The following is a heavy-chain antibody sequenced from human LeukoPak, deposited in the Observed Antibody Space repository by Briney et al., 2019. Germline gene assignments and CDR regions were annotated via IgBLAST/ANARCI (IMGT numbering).Heavy chain of an antibody. CDR1: GGSISSGGYY. Sequence: SQTLSLTCTVSGGSISSGGYYWSWIRQHPGKGLEWIGYIYYSGSTYYNPSLKSRITISVDTSKNQFSLKLSSVTAADTAVYYCARGHYLMFDPWGQGTLVTVSS. CDR3: ARGHYLMFDP. V-gene: IGHV4-31*03. CDR2: IYYSGST. J-gene: IGHJ5*02. D-gene: IGHD3-10*01.